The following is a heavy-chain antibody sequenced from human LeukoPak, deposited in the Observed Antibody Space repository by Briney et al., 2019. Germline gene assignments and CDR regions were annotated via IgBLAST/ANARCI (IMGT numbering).Heavy chain of an antibody. CDR3: ARVESGRTINFDY. Sequence: SQTLSLTCTVSGGSISSGDYYWSWIRQPPGKGLEWIGYTYYSGSTYYNPSLKSRVTISVDTSKNQFSLKLSSVTAADTAVYYCARVESGRTINFDYWGQGTLVTVSS. CDR1: GGSISSGDYY. D-gene: IGHD5-12*01. CDR2: TYYSGST. J-gene: IGHJ4*02. V-gene: IGHV4-30-4*01.